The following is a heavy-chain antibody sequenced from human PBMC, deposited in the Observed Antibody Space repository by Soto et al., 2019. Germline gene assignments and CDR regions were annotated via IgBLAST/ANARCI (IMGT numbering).Heavy chain of an antibody. D-gene: IGHD2-15*01. Sequence: EVQLVESGGGLVQPGGSLRLSCAASGFTFSSYWMHWVRQAPGKGLVWVSRINSDGSSTSYADSVKGRFTISRDNAKNTLYLQMNSLRAEDTAVYYCARVRAECSGGSCYSGAFDIWGQGTMVTVSS. CDR3: ARVRAECSGGSCYSGAFDI. J-gene: IGHJ3*02. CDR2: INSDGSST. CDR1: GFTFSSYW. V-gene: IGHV3-74*01.